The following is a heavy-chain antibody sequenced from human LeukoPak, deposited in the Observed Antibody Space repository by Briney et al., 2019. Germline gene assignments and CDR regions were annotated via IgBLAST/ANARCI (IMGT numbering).Heavy chain of an antibody. CDR3: ARDPRIAAAGYRDAFDI. CDR2: TYYRSKWYN. D-gene: IGHD6-13*01. Sequence: SQTLSLTFAISGDSVSINSAAWNWIRQSPSRGLEWLGSTYYRSKWYNDYAVSVKSRITINPDTSKNQFSLQLNSVTPEDTAVYYCARDPRIAAAGYRDAFDIWGQGTMVTVSS. V-gene: IGHV6-1*01. CDR1: GDSVSINSAA. J-gene: IGHJ3*02.